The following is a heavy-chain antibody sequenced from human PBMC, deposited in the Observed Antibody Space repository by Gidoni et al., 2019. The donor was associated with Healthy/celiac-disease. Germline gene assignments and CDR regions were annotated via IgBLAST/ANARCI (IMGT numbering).Heavy chain of an antibody. CDR3: AREHIAVAGTEYYGMDV. CDR1: GYTFTSYD. J-gene: IGHJ6*02. D-gene: IGHD6-19*01. V-gene: IGHV1-8*01. CDR2: MNPNSGNT. Sequence: SCKASGYTFTSYDINWVRQATGQGLEWMGWMNPNSGNTGYAQKFQGRVTMTRNTSISTAYMELSSLRSEDTAVSYCAREHIAVAGTEYYGMDVWGQGTTVTVSS.